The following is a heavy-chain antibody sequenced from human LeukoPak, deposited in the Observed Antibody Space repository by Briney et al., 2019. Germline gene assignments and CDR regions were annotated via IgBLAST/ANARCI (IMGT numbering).Heavy chain of an antibody. Sequence: TSETRSLTCAVSGYSISSGYYWGWIRQPPGKGLEWIGSIYHSGSTYYNPSLKSRVTISVDTSKNQFSLKLSSVTAADTAVYYCARYSSGPGDYWGQGTLVTVSS. J-gene: IGHJ4*02. CDR2: IYHSGST. V-gene: IGHV4-38-2*01. D-gene: IGHD3-22*01. CDR3: ARYSSGPGDY. CDR1: GYSISSGYY.